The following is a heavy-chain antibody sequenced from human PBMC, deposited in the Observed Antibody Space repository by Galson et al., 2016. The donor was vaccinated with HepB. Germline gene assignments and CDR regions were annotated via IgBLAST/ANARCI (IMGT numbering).Heavy chain of an antibody. CDR2: IYSGDAT. Sequence: SLRLSCAASGFTVSSNYMSWVRQAPGKGLEWVSVIYSGDATYYADSVKDRFTISRDNSKNTLYLQMNSLRAEDTAVYYCARASAMVRGVSFDSWGQGTLVTVSS. D-gene: IGHD3-10*01. CDR1: GFTVSSNY. V-gene: IGHV3-66*01. CDR3: ARASAMVRGVSFDS. J-gene: IGHJ4*02.